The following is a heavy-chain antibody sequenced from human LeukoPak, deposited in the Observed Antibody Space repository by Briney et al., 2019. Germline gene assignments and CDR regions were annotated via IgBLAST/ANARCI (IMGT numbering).Heavy chain of an antibody. CDR2: TYYRSKWYN. D-gene: IGHD2-8*01. V-gene: IGHV6-1*01. CDR3: ARSFNGFIDS. J-gene: IGHJ4*02. Sequence: SQPLSLTCAISGDSISSNSAAWAWIRQSPSRGLAWLGRTYYRSKWYNGYAVSVKSRITINPDTSKNQFSLQLNSVTPEDAAMYYCARSFNGFIDSWGQGTLVTVSS. CDR1: GDSISSNSAA.